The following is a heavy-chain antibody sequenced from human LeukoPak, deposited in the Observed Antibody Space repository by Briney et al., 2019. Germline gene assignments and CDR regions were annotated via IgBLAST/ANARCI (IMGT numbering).Heavy chain of an antibody. D-gene: IGHD3-3*02. Sequence: SGGSLRLSCAASGFTFSSYGMHWVRQAPGKGLEWVAVISYDGSNKYYADSVKGRFTISRDNSKNTLYLQMNSLRAEDTAVYYCARDRISRTDYWGQGTLVTVSS. V-gene: IGHV3-30*03. CDR1: GFTFSSYG. J-gene: IGHJ4*02. CDR3: ARDRISRTDY. CDR2: ISYDGSNK.